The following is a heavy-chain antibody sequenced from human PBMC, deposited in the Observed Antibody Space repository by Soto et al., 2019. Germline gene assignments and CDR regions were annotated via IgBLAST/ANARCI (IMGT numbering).Heavy chain of an antibody. J-gene: IGHJ3*02. D-gene: IGHD6-25*01. V-gene: IGHV3-33*01. CDR3: ARDYESRSGIAAPGAFDI. Sequence: GGSLRLSCAASGFTFSSYGMHWVRQAPGKGLEWVAVIWYDGSNKYYADSVKGRFTISRDNSKNTLYLQMNSLRAEDTAVYYCARDYESRSGIAAPGAFDIWGQGTMVTVSS. CDR2: IWYDGSNK. CDR1: GFTFSSYG.